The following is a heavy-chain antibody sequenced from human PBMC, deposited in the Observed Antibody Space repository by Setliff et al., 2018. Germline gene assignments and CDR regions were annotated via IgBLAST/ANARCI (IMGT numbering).Heavy chain of an antibody. Sequence: GASVKVSCKASGYTFTTFGVSWVRQVPGQGLEWLGWISPHNGITHYGQKFQGRVTLTSETTTGTVYMELRSLNSDDTAVYYCARDVPLTTVTKNYFGPWGQGTLVTVSS. CDR3: ARDVPLTTVTKNYFGP. J-gene: IGHJ5*02. CDR1: GYTFTTFG. V-gene: IGHV1-18*01. CDR2: ISPHNGIT. D-gene: IGHD4-17*01.